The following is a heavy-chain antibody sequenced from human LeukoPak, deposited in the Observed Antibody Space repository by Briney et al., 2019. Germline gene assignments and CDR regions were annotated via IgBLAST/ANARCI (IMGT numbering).Heavy chain of an antibody. V-gene: IGHV3-21*01. Sequence: GGSLRLSCAASGFTFSSYSMNWVRQAPGKGLEWVSSISSSSSYIYYADSVKGRFTISRDNAKNSLYLQMNSLRAEDTAVYYCAGYYSGGSCPDYWGQGTLVTVSS. CDR1: GFTFSSYS. D-gene: IGHD2-15*01. J-gene: IGHJ4*02. CDR3: AGYYSGGSCPDY. CDR2: ISSSSSYI.